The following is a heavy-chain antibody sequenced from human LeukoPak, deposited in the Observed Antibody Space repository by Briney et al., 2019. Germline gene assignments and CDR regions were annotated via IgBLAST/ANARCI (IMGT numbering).Heavy chain of an antibody. CDR3: AKDSGHLEWLLAPGVDYYYMDV. D-gene: IGHD3-3*01. V-gene: IGHV3-23*01. Sequence: LGGSLRLSCAASGFTFNNYPMSWVRQAPGKGLEWVSAISGSGGTTYHADSVKGRFTISRDNSKNTLYVQMNNLRVEDTAVYYCAKDSGHLEWLLAPGVDYYYMDVWGKGTTVTVSS. CDR1: GFTFNNYP. CDR2: ISGSGGTT. J-gene: IGHJ6*03.